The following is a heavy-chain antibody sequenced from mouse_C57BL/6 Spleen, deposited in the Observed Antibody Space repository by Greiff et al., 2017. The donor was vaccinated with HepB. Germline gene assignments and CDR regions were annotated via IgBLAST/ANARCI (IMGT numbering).Heavy chain of an antibody. CDR1: GFSFNTYA. CDR3: VRGTWDFDY. J-gene: IGHJ2*01. Sequence: EVQRVESGGGLVQPKGSLKLSCAASGFSFNTYAMNWVRQAPGKGLEWVARIRSKSNNYATYYADSVKDRFTISRDDSESMLYLQMNNLKTEDTAMYYCVRGTWDFDYWGQGTTLTVSS. CDR2: IRSKSNNYAT. V-gene: IGHV10-1*01. D-gene: IGHD4-1*01.